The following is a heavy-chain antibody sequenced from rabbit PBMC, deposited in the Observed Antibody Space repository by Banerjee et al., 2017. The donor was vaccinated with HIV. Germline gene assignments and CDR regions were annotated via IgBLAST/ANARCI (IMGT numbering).Heavy chain of an antibody. CDR2: INSSSGNT. V-gene: IGHV1S45*01. J-gene: IGHJ6*01. D-gene: IGHD6-1*01. CDR1: GFSFSNKYV. Sequence: QEQLEESGGDLVKPEGSLTLTCTASGFSFSNKYVMCWVRQAPGKGLEWIACINSSSGNTVYASWAKGRFTVSKTSSTTVTLQMTSLTAADTATYFCARNNATGVTYDLWGPGTLVTVS. CDR3: ARNNATGVTYDL.